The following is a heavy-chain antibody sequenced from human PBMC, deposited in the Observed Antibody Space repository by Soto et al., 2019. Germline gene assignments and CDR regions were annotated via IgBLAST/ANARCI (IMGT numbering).Heavy chain of an antibody. CDR3: ARGPSSSLVMPWFDP. CDR1: GGSINNYY. CDR2: IYHNGVI. Sequence: SETLSLTCTVSGGSINNYYWSWSRQAPGKGLEWIAYIYHNGVINYNPSLKSRVTITIDTSKTQFSLKLTSETAADTAVYYCARGPSSSLVMPWFDPWGPGTLVTVSS. D-gene: IGHD2-2*01. J-gene: IGHJ5*02. V-gene: IGHV4-59*01.